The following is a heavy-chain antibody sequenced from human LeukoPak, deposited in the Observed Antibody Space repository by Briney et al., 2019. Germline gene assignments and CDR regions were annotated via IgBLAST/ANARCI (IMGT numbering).Heavy chain of an antibody. Sequence: ASVKVSCQASGYTFTSYGISWVRQTPGQGLEWMGWISAYNGNTNYAQKLQGRFTMTTDTSTSTAYMELRSLRSDDTAVYYCARGYFYYYDSSGRLYNWFDPWAQGTLVTVSS. CDR1: GYTFTSYG. V-gene: IGHV1-18*01. CDR2: ISAYNGNT. D-gene: IGHD3-22*01. J-gene: IGHJ5*02. CDR3: ARGYFYYYDSSGRLYNWFDP.